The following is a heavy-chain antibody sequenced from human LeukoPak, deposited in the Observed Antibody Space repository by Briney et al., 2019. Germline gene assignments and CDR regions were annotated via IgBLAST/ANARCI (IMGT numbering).Heavy chain of an antibody. CDR2: FYHGGST. J-gene: IGHJ3*02. Sequence: SETLSLTCTVSGGSISSYYWRWMRTPPGKGREGIGTFYHGGSTNFHPSLKSRFTISVDTSKNQFSLKLNSVAAADAAVYYCARGTAKITMIVVVIDAFDIWGQGTMVTVSS. CDR3: ARGTAKITMIVVVIDAFDI. CDR1: GGSISSYY. V-gene: IGHV4-59*08. D-gene: IGHD3-22*01.